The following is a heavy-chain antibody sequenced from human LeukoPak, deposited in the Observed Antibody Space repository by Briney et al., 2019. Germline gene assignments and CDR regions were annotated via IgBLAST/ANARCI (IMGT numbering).Heavy chain of an antibody. CDR3: AKAMAMVTNCFQP. Sequence: PGGSLRLPCAACGLNSKSCARSVVRQPPGKGLEWVSAISGSGGSTYYADSVKGRFTISRDNSQNTLYLQMNSLRVEDQAVYYCAKAMAMVTNCFQPWGQGTLVTVSS. J-gene: IGHJ5*02. CDR1: GLNSKSCA. D-gene: IGHD5-18*01. V-gene: IGHV3-23*01. CDR2: ISGSGGST.